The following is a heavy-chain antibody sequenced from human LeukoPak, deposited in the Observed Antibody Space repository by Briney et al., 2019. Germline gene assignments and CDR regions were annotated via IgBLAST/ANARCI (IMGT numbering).Heavy chain of an antibody. CDR2: ISGSGVNT. CDR1: GFTFGSYA. J-gene: IGHJ4*02. Sequence: PGGSLRLSCAASGFTFGSYAMSWVRQDPGKGLEWVSGISGSGVNTYYADSVKGRFTISRDNSKNTLYLQMNSLRAEDTAVYYCAKDTAMVPTLFDYWGQGTLVTVSS. CDR3: AKDTAMVPTLFDY. D-gene: IGHD5-18*01. V-gene: IGHV3-23*01.